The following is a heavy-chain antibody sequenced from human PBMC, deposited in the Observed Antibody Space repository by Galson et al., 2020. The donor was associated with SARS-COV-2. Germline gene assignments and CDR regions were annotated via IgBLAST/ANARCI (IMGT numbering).Heavy chain of an antibody. V-gene: IGHV3-23*01. Sequence: GRSLRLSGVASGLTIRNHAMSWVRQAPGKGLEWVSVTGAGTYYADYVKSRFTISSDNSKSTPFLQMNSLRAEDTAVYYCARQPGYCTTGVCYNFDSWGQGTLVTVSS. CDR3: ARQPGYCTTGVCYNFDS. CDR2: TGAGT. J-gene: IGHJ4*02. D-gene: IGHD2-8*01. CDR1: GLTIRNHA.